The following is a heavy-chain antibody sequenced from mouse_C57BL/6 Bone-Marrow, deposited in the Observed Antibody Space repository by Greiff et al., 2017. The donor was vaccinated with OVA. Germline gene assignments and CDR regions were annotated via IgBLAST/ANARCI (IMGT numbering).Heavy chain of an antibody. J-gene: IGHJ3*01. V-gene: IGHV3-6*01. CDR1: GYSITSGYY. CDR3: ASRRVPWFAY. Sequence: DVKLQESGPGLVKPSQSLSLTCSVTGYSITSGYYWNWIRQFPGNKLEWMGYISYDGSNNYNPSLKNRISITRDTSKNQFFLKLNSVTTEDTATYYCASRRVPWFAYWGQGTLVTVSA. CDR2: ISYDGSN.